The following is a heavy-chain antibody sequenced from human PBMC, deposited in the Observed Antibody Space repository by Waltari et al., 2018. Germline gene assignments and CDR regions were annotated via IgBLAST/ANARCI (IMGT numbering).Heavy chain of an antibody. D-gene: IGHD6-13*01. CDR1: GASIRTSY. J-gene: IGHJ4*02. Sequence: QVQLQESGPGLVKSSETLSLTCSVSGASIRTSYWSWIRQPPGKGLEWIGYIHYSESTKYNPSRKSRVTMSLDTARNQFSLRLSSVTAADTAVYYCAGDSSSRERADFWGQGTQVSVSS. CDR2: IHYSEST. V-gene: IGHV4-59*01. CDR3: AGDSSSRERADF.